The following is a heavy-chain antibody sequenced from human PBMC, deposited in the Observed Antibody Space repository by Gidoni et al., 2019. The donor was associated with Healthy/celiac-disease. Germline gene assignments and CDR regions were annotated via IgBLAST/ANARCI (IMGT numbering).Heavy chain of an antibody. Sequence: EVQLVESGGGLVQPGGALRLSCAASGFTFSSYSMNWVRQAPGKGLEWVSYISSSSSTIYYAASVKGRFTISRDNAKNSLYLQMNSLRAEDTAVYYCASENGGSGLYWGQGTLVTVSS. J-gene: IGHJ4*02. CDR3: ASENGGSGLY. V-gene: IGHV3-48*01. CDR2: ISSSSSTI. D-gene: IGHD3-10*01. CDR1: GFTFSSYS.